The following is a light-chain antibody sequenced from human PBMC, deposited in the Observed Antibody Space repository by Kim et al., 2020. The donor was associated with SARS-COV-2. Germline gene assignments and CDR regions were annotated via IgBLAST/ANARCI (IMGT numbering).Light chain of an antibody. CDR1: SSDIGGYNY. CDR2: DVS. V-gene: IGLV2-14*03. Sequence: GQLFTHSCTGSSSDIGGYNYVSWYQQHPGKAPKLMIYDVSNRPSGVSNRFSGSKSGNTASLTISGLQAEDEADYFCSSYTSSSTYVFGTGTKVTVL. J-gene: IGLJ1*01. CDR3: SSYTSSSTYV.